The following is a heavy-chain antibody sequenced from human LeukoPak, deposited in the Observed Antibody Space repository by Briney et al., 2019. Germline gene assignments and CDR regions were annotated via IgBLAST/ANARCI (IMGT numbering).Heavy chain of an antibody. Sequence: GGSLRLSCAASGFTFSRYWMHWVRQAPGKGLVWLSVVLSDGSSTTYADSVKGRFTISRDNAKDTLYLQMRSLRVEDTAVYYCARDKGYTFDMWGQGTMVTVSS. J-gene: IGHJ3*02. CDR1: GFTFSRYW. CDR3: ARDKGYTFDM. CDR2: VLSDGSST. V-gene: IGHV3-74*01. D-gene: IGHD2-2*02.